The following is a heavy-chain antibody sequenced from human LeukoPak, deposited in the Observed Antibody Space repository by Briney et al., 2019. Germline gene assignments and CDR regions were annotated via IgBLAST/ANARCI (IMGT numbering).Heavy chain of an antibody. CDR3: AREEGPLDY. V-gene: IGHV3-66*01. CDR2: IFSGGST. Sequence: GGSLGLSCAASGFTFSSYAMSWVRQTPGKGLEWVSVIFSGGSTYYADSVKGRFTISRDNSKNTLYLQMNSLRAEDTAVYYCAREEGPLDYWGQGTLVTVSS. J-gene: IGHJ4*02. CDR1: GFTFSSYA.